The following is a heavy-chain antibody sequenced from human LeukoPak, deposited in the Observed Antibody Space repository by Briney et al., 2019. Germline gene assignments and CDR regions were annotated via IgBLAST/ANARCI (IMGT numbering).Heavy chain of an antibody. CDR1: GGSFSGYY. Sequence: SETLCLTCAVHGGSFSGYYWSWIRQPPGKGLEWIGEINHSGSTNYNPSLKSRVTISVDTSKNQFSLKLSSVTAADTAVYYCARWPRYYFDYWGQGTLVTVSS. V-gene: IGHV4-34*01. CDR2: INHSGST. CDR3: ARWPRYYFDY. J-gene: IGHJ4*02.